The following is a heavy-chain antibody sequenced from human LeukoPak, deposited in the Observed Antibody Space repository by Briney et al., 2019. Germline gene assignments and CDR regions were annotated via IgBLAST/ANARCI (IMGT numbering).Heavy chain of an antibody. CDR2: INPSGGST. V-gene: IGHV1-46*02. D-gene: IGHD5-18*01. Sequence: ASVKVSCKASGYTFNSYYMLWVRQAPGRGLEWMGIINPSGGSTSHAQKFQGRVTMTRDTSTSTVYMELSSLRSEDTAVYYCARAGDTAMVIEYWGQGTLVTISS. CDR1: GYTFNSYY. J-gene: IGHJ4*02. CDR3: ARAGDTAMVIEY.